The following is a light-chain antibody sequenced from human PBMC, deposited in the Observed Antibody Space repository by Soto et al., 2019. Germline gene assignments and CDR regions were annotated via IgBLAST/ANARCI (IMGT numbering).Light chain of an antibody. CDR1: NSNIENNF. CDR3: GTWDSSLSAVV. CDR2: DNS. Sequence: QSVLSQPPSLSAAPGQKVTISCYGSNSNIENNFVSWFRQFPGAAPDLLIFDNSNRPWGIPDRFSGSKSGSSATLAISGLQAGDEAHYYCGTWDSSLSAVVFGTGTKVIVL. J-gene: IGLJ1*01. V-gene: IGLV1-51*01.